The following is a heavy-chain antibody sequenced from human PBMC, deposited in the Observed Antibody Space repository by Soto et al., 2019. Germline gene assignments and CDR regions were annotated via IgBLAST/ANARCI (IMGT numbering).Heavy chain of an antibody. D-gene: IGHD4-17*01. J-gene: IGHJ4*02. CDR1: GGSISSSSYY. CDR3: ARPPLYGDAFDY. CDR2: IYYSGST. V-gene: IGHV4-39*01. Sequence: QLQLQESGPGLVKPSETLSVTCTVSGGSISSSSYYWGWIRQPPGKGLEWIGSIYYSGSTYYNPSLKSRVTISVDTSKNQFSLKLSSVTAADTAVYYCARPPLYGDAFDYWGQGTLVTVSS.